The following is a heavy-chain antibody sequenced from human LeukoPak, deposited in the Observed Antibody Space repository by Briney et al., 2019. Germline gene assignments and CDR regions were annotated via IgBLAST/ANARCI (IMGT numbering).Heavy chain of an antibody. Sequence: SQTLSLTCAISGDSVSSNSAAWSWIRQSPSGGLEWLGRTYYRSKWYNDYAVSVKSRITINPDTSKNQFSLQLNSVTPEDTAVYYCARGAWSSSWSGDDAFDIWGQGTMVTVSS. CDR1: GDSVSSNSAA. J-gene: IGHJ3*02. D-gene: IGHD6-13*01. CDR2: TYYRSKWYN. CDR3: ARGAWSSSWSGDDAFDI. V-gene: IGHV6-1*01.